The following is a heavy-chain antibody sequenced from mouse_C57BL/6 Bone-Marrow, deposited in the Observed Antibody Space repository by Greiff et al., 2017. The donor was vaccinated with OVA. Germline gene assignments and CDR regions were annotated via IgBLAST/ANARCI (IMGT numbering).Heavy chain of an antibody. CDR2: INPSNGGT. CDR3: ARSWGVAWCAD. V-gene: IGHV1-53*01. J-gene: IGHJ3*01. Sequence: QVQLKQPGTELVKPGASVKLSCKASGYTFTSYWMHWVKQRPGQGLEWIGNINPSNGGTNYNEKFKSKATLTVDKSSRTAYMQLSSLTSEDSVVYYCARSWGVAWCADSGDETLGSVS. D-gene: IGHD4-1*01. CDR1: GYTFTSYW.